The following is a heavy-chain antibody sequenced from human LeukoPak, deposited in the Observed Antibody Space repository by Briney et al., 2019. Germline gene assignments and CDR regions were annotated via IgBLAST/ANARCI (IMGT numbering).Heavy chain of an antibody. CDR1: GFPFTSYA. V-gene: IGHV3-23*01. J-gene: IGHJ6*03. CDR2: ISGSGVTT. Sequence: GGSLRLSCAASGFPFTSYAMTWVRQAPGKGLEWVSAISGSGVTTYFADSVKGRFTISRNNSKNTLYLQMNSLRAEDTAVYYCAKNVREADWYYYYMDVWGKGTTVTVSS. CDR3: AKNVREADWYYYYMDV. D-gene: IGHD3-9*01.